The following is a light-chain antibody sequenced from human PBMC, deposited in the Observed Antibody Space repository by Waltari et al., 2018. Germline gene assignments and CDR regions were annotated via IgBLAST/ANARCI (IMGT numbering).Light chain of an antibody. V-gene: IGKV1-39*01. J-gene: IGKJ1*01. CDR2: SAS. Sequence: DIQMTQSPSSLSASVGDRVTITCRASQSISSYLNWYQQKPGKAPKLLIYSASILQSGVPSRFSCSGSGTDFTLTISSLQPEDFATYYCQQSYSTPRTFCQGTKVEIK. CDR3: QQSYSTPRT. CDR1: QSISSY.